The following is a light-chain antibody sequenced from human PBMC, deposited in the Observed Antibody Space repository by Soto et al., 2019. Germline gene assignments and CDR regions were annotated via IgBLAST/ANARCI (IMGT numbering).Light chain of an antibody. CDR1: SSDVGGYNY. CDR3: SSYAGRNNLI. Sequence: QSVLTQPPSASGSPGQSVTISCTGTSSDVGGYNYVSWYQQHPDKAPKLMIYEVTKRPSGVPDRFSGSKSGNTASLTVSGLQTEDEADYYCSSYAGRNNLIFGGGTKVTVL. CDR2: EVT. V-gene: IGLV2-8*01. J-gene: IGLJ2*01.